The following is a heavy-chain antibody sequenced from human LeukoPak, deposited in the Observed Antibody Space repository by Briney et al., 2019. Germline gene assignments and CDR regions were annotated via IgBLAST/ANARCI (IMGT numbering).Heavy chain of an antibody. Sequence: SETLSLTCTVSGDAISRGNFYWSWIRQTAGKGLEWIGRIYTVGTTNYNPSLESRVTVSIDTSRNQFSLNLTSVTAADTAVYFCARDGVSSGNYYQMDVWGEGTTVTVSS. J-gene: IGHJ6*03. D-gene: IGHD3-3*01. CDR2: IYTVGTT. CDR1: GDAISRGNFY. CDR3: ARDGVSSGNYYQMDV. V-gene: IGHV4-61*02.